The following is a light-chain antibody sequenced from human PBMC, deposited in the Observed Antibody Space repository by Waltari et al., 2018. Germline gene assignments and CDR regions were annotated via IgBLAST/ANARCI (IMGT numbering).Light chain of an antibody. Sequence: DIVMTQSPDSLAVSLGERATINCKSSQSVLYSSNNKNYLAWYQQKPGQPAKLLIYWASTRESGVPDRFSGSGSGQDFTLTISSLQAEDVAVYYCQEYYGTPPDTFGQGTKL. V-gene: IGKV4-1*01. CDR1: QSVLYSSNNKNY. CDR3: QEYYGTPPDT. CDR2: WAS. J-gene: IGKJ2*01.